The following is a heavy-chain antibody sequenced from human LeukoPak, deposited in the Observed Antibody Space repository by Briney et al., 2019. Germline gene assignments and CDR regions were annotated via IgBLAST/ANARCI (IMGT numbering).Heavy chain of an antibody. J-gene: IGHJ2*01. CDR3: ARDVYDFDSYWYFDL. CDR1: GGSISSGGYY. Sequence: SQTLSLTCTVSGGSISSGGYYWSWIRQHPGKGLEWIGYIYYSGSTYYNPSLKSRVTISVDTSKNQFSLKLSSVTAADTAVYYCARDVYDFDSYWYFDLWGRGTLVTVSS. D-gene: IGHD5/OR15-5a*01. V-gene: IGHV4-31*03. CDR2: IYYSGST.